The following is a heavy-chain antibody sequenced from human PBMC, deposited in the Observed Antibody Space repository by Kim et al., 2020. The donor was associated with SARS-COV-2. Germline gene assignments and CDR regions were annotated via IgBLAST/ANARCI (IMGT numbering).Heavy chain of an antibody. CDR3: AKAFIWFGERTGYFDY. CDR1: GFTFSSYA. J-gene: IGHJ4*02. Sequence: GGSLRLSCAASGFTFSSYAMSWVRQAPGKGLEWVSAISGSGGSTYYADSVKGRFTISRDNSKNTLYLQMNSLRAEDTAVYYCAKAFIWFGERTGYFDYWGQGTLVTVSS. CDR2: ISGSGGST. V-gene: IGHV3-23*01. D-gene: IGHD3-10*01.